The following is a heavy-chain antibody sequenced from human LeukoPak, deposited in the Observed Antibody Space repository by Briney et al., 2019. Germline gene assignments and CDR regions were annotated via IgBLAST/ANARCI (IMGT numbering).Heavy chain of an antibody. D-gene: IGHD1-26*01. CDR2: IIPILGIA. Sequence: SVKVSCKASGGTFSSYAISWVRQAPGQGLEWMGRIIPILGIANYAQKFQGRVTITADESTSTAYMELSSLRSEDTAVYYCARVETSQLGLYYMDVWGKGTTVTVSS. CDR1: GGTFSSYA. CDR3: ARVETSQLGLYYMDV. J-gene: IGHJ6*03. V-gene: IGHV1-69*04.